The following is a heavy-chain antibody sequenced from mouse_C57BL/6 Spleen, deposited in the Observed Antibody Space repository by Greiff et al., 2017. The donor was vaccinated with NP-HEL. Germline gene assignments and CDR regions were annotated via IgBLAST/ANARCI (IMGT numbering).Heavy chain of an antibody. J-gene: IGHJ4*01. CDR1: GYTFTDYE. Sequence: VQLQQSGAELVRPGASVTLSCKASGYTFTDYEMHWVKQTPVHGLEWIGAIDPETGGTAYHQKFKGKAILTADKSSSTAYMELRSLTSEDSAVYYCTRRGRGSYAMDDWGQGTSVTVSS. V-gene: IGHV1-15*01. CDR2: IDPETGGT. CDR3: TRRGRGSYAMDD.